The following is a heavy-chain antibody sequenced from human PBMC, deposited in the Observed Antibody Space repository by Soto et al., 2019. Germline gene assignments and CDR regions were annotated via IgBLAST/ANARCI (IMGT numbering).Heavy chain of an antibody. V-gene: IGHV4-30-4*01. D-gene: IGHD2-15*01. CDR3: ATLPPRIVVVKTEIPT. J-gene: IGHJ5*02. CDR2: IYYSGST. CDR1: GGSISSGDYY. Sequence: PSETLSLTCTVSGGSISSGDYYWSWIRQPPGKGLEWIGYIYYSGSTYYNPSLKSRVTISVDKSNNQFSLELRAVTAADTAVYNCATLPPRIVVVKTEIPTWGQGTRVTVSS.